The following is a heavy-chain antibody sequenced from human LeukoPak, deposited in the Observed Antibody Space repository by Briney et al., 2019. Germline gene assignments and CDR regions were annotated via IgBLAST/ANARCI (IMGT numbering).Heavy chain of an antibody. V-gene: IGHV1-2*02. CDR3: ASYPRYSSSPPFDY. CDR2: INPNTGGT. CDR1: GYTFTGYY. J-gene: IGHJ4*02. Sequence: GASVKVSCKDSGYTFTGYYMHWVRQAPGQGLEWMGWINPNTGGTNYAQKFQDRVTMTRDTTISTAYMELSRLTSDDTAVYYCASYPRYSSSPPFDYWGQGTLVTVSS. D-gene: IGHD6-19*01.